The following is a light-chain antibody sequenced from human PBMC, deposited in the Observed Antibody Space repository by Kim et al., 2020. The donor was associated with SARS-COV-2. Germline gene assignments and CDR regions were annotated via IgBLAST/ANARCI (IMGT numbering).Light chain of an antibody. CDR1: SSNIGAGHD. Sequence: QSVLTQPPSVSGAPGQTVTVSCIGSSSNIGAGHDVHWYQHLPTTAPKLLIYSNGNRPSGVPDRFSGSKSGTSASLAITGLQAEDEADYYCQSYDSSLSGYVFGSGTKVTVL. CDR3: QSYDSSLSGYV. J-gene: IGLJ1*01. CDR2: SNG. V-gene: IGLV1-40*01.